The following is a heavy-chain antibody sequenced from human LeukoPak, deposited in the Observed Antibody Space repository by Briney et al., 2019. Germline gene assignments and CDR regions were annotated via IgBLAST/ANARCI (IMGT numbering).Heavy chain of an antibody. J-gene: IGHJ4*02. CDR2: IKQDGSEK. Sequence: PGGSLRLSCAASGFTFSTYAMAWVRQAPGKGLEWVSSIKQDGSEKYYVNSVKGRFTISRDNAKNSLYLQMSSLRAEDTAVYYCARDGATFDYWGQGTLVTVSS. CDR1: GFTFSTYA. V-gene: IGHV3-7*03. D-gene: IGHD5-24*01. CDR3: ARDGATFDY.